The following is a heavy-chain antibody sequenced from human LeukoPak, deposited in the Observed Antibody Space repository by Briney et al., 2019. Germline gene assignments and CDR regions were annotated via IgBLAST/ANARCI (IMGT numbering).Heavy chain of an antibody. Sequence: GASVKVSCKTSGYIFTGYYMHWVRQAPGQGLEWMGWITPNNGGTNYAQNLQGRVTMTTDTSMSTAYMELTGLRSDDTAIYYCARLINGGRAFDIWGQGTVVTVSS. D-gene: IGHD3-16*01. CDR2: ITPNNGGT. J-gene: IGHJ3*02. CDR3: ARLINGGRAFDI. CDR1: GYIFTGYY. V-gene: IGHV1-2*02.